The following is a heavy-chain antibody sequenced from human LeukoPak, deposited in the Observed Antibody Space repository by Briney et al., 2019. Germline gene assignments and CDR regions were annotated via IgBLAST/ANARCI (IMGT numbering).Heavy chain of an antibody. CDR1: GFTFSSYA. CDR2: ISYDGSNK. CDR3: AKDLNSSGWYPPDPLFDY. V-gene: IGHV3-30*04. J-gene: IGHJ4*02. Sequence: GRSLRLSCAASGFTFSSYAMHWVRQAPGKGLEWVAVISYDGSNKYYADSVKGRFTISRDNSKNTLYLQMNSLRAEDTAVYYCAKDLNSSGWYPPDPLFDYWGQGTLVTVSS. D-gene: IGHD6-19*01.